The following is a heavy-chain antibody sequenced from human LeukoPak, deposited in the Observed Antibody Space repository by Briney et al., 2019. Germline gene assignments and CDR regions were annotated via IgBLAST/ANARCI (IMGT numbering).Heavy chain of an antibody. CDR1: GFTFSSHA. Sequence: GGSLRLSCAASGFTFSSHAMSWVRQAPGKGLEWVSAISGSGDSTYYADSVKGRFTISRDNSKNTLYLQMNNLRAEDTAVYYCAKGDSSAYYVHHDAFYIWVQGTMVTVSS. J-gene: IGHJ3*02. D-gene: IGHD3-22*01. V-gene: IGHV3-23*01. CDR2: ISGSGDST. CDR3: AKGDSSAYYVHHDAFYI.